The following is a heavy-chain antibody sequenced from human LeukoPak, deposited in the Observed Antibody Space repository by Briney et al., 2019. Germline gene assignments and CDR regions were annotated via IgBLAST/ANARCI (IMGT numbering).Heavy chain of an antibody. CDR1: GGTFSSYA. V-gene: IGHV1-69*05. CDR3: ARMYLSSWFGEPVAFDI. Sequence: SVKVSCKASGGTFSSYAMSWVRQAPGQGLEWMGGITPASAAADFAQKFQGRLSITTDKSTSTAYMELSGLTSEDTAVYYCARMYLSSWFGEPVAFDIWGQGTMVTVSS. D-gene: IGHD3-10*01. J-gene: IGHJ3*02. CDR2: ITPASAAA.